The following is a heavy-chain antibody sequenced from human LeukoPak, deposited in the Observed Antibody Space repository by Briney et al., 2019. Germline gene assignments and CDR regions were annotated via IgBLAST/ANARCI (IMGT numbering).Heavy chain of an antibody. Sequence: SETLSLTCAVYGGSFSGYYWSWIRQPPGKGLEWIGEINHSGSTNYNPSLKSRVTISVDTSKNQFSLKLSSVTAADTAVYYCARGDTAMGPFDYWGQGTLVTVSS. D-gene: IGHD5-18*01. CDR1: GGSFSGYY. V-gene: IGHV4-34*01. CDR2: INHSGST. J-gene: IGHJ4*02. CDR3: ARGDTAMGPFDY.